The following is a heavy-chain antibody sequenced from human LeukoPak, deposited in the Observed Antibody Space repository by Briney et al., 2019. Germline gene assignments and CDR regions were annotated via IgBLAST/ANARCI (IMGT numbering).Heavy chain of an antibody. CDR3: ANIGGDYFDY. Sequence: GGSLRLSCAASGFTFSSYSMNWVRQAPGKGLEWVSSISGSSSYIYYADSVKGRFTISRDNSKNMLYLQIKSLGAEDTAIYYCANIGGDYFDYWGQGTLVTVSS. D-gene: IGHD2-15*01. V-gene: IGHV3-21*04. CDR1: GFTFSSYS. CDR2: ISGSSSYI. J-gene: IGHJ4*02.